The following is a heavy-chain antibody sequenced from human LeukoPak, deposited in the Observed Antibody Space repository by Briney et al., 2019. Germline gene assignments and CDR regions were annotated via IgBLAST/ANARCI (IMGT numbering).Heavy chain of an antibody. V-gene: IGHV4-34*01. D-gene: IGHD3-3*01. CDR2: INHRGST. Sequence: SETLSLTCVVYGGAFSGYYWSWIRQPPGKGLEWIGEINHRGSTNYNPSLKSRVSISVDTSKNQFSLKLSSVTAADTAVYYCARTHVTIFGVDSSYFDYWGQGTLVTVSS. CDR3: ARTHVTIFGVDSSYFDY. J-gene: IGHJ4*02. CDR1: GGAFSGYY.